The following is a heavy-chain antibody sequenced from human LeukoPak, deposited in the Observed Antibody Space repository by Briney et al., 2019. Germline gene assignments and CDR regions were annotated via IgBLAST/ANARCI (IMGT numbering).Heavy chain of an antibody. CDR3: ARHNCNDRGDFDY. V-gene: IGHV4-39*01. J-gene: IGHJ4*02. Sequence: SETLSLTCSVSGGSISSSRYYWGWIRQPPGKSLEWIGSIYYSGNTYSYPSLKSRVTISEDMSKNQFSLTLNSVTAADTAVYYCARHNCNDRGDFDYWGQGTPVTVSS. CDR1: GGSISSSRYY. D-gene: IGHD1-20*01. CDR2: IYYSGNT.